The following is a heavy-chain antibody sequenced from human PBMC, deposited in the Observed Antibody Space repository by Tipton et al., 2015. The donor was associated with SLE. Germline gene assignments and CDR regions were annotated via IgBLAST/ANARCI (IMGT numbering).Heavy chain of an antibody. J-gene: IGHJ3*02. D-gene: IGHD1-14*01. CDR2: IYYSGST. V-gene: IGHV4-30-4*08. CDR1: GGSFSGYY. Sequence: TLSLTCAVYGGSFSGYYWSWIRQPPGKGLEWIGYIYYSGSTYYNPSLKSRVTISVDTSKNQFSLKLSSVTAADTAVYYCASHIKRDAFDIWGQGTMVTVSS. CDR3: ASHIKRDAFDI.